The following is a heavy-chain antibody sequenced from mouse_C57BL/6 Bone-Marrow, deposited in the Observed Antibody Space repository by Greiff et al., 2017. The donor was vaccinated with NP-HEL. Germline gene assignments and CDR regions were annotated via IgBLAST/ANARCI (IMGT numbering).Heavy chain of an antibody. Sequence: VQLKESGAELARPGASVKLSCKASGYTFTSYGISWVKQRTGQGLEWIGEIYPRSGNTYYNEKFKGKATLTADKSSSTAYMELRSLTSEDSAVYFCARLGRFAYWGQGTLVTVSA. J-gene: IGHJ3*01. D-gene: IGHD4-1*01. V-gene: IGHV1-81*01. CDR1: GYTFTSYG. CDR3: ARLGRFAY. CDR2: IYPRSGNT.